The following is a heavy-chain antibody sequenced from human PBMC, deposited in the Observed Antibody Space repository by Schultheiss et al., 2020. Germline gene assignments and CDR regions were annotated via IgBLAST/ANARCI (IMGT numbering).Heavy chain of an antibody. V-gene: IGHV3-23*03. D-gene: IGHD2-15*01. Sequence: GGSLRLSCAASGFTFSSYAMSWVRQAPGKGLEWVSVIYSGGSTYYADSMKGRFTISRDNSKNTLYLQMNSLRAEDTAVYYCAKDRGRSLVGWFDPWGQGTLVTVSS. J-gene: IGHJ5*02. CDR2: IYSGGST. CDR3: AKDRGRSLVGWFDP. CDR1: GFTFSSYA.